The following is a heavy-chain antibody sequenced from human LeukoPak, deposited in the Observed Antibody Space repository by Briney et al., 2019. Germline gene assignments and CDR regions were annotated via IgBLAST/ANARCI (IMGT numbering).Heavy chain of an antibody. CDR3: ARRGGYGGNSLRYYYYYYMDV. Sequence: ETLSLTCAVYGGSFSGYYWSWIRQAPGKGLEWVSAISGSGGSTYYADSVKGRFTISRDNSKNTLYLQMNSLRAEDTAVYYCARRGGYGGNSLRYYYYYYMDVWGKGTTVTVSS. CDR2: ISGSGGST. D-gene: IGHD4-23*01. V-gene: IGHV3-23*01. CDR1: GGSFSGYY. J-gene: IGHJ6*03.